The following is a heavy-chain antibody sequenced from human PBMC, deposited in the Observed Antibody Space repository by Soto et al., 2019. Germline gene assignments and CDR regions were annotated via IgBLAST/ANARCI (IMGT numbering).Heavy chain of an antibody. D-gene: IGHD2-2*01. CDR3: ARGTDVDIVVVPAAIWFDP. V-gene: IGHV4-59*01. CDR2: IYYSGST. Sequence: PSETLSLTCTVSGGSISSYYWSWIRQPPGKGLEWIGYIYYSGSTNYNPSLKSRVTISVDTSKNQFSLKLSSVTAADTAVYYCARGTDVDIVVVPAAIWFDPWGQGTLVTVPS. J-gene: IGHJ5*02. CDR1: GGSISSYY.